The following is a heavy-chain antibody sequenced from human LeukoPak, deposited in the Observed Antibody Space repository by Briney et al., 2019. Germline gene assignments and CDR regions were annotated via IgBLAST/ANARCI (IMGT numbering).Heavy chain of an antibody. CDR1: GGSISSGDYS. D-gene: IGHD6-6*01. V-gene: IGHV4-30-4*07. Sequence: NPSQTLSLTCAVSGGSISSGDYSWNWIRQPPGKGLEWIGFIYYSGNTYYNPSLKSRVTLSIDTSKNQFSLKLSSVTAADTAVYYCARDWGVSARPGYMDVWGKGTTVTVSS. J-gene: IGHJ6*03. CDR2: IYYSGNT. CDR3: ARDWGVSARPGYMDV.